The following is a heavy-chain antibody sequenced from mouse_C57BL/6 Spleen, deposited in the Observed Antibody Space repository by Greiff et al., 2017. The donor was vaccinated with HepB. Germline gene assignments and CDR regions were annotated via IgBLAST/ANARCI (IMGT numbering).Heavy chain of an antibody. CDR3: ARGYYGSSGYFDV. CDR2: IWRDGST. D-gene: IGHD1-1*01. CDR1: GFSLTSYG. J-gene: IGHJ1*03. V-gene: IGHV2-6*03. Sequence: VKLMESGPGLVAPSQSLSITCTVSGFSLTSYGVHWVRQPPGKGLEWLVVIWRDGSTTYNSALKSRLSISKDNSKSQVFLKMNRLQTDDTAMYYCARGYYGSSGYFDVWGTGTTVTVSS.